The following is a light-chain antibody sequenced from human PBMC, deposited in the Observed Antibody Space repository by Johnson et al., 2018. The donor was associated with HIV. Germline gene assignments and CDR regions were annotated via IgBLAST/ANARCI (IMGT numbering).Light chain of an antibody. Sequence: LTQPPSVSAAPGQKVTISCSGSSSNIGNNYVSWYQQVPGTAPKLLIYDNDERPSGIPDRFSGSKSGASATLGITGLQTGDEADYYCGTWNTRLSAGHVFGTGTKVTAL. CDR1: SSNIGNNY. J-gene: IGLJ1*01. CDR3: GTWNTRLSAGHV. CDR2: DND. V-gene: IGLV1-51*01.